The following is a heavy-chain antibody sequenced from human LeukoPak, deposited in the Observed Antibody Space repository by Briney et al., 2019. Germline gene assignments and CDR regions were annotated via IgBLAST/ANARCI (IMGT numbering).Heavy chain of an antibody. Sequence: GGSLRLSCAASGFRFSDFAMSWVRQAPGKGLECVSVISASGGRTYSAESVKARFTISRDNSKNTLYLEMNSLTADDTAVYYCAKGHSDLGTGFDLWGQGTLVTVS. D-gene: IGHD1-1*01. CDR1: GFRFSDFA. J-gene: IGHJ4*02. V-gene: IGHV3-23*01. CDR2: ISASGGRT. CDR3: AKGHSDLGTGFDL.